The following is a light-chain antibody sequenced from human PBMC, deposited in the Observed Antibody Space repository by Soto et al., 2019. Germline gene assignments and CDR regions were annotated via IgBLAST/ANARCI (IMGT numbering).Light chain of an antibody. CDR1: QSVSNN. CDR2: GAS. V-gene: IGKV3-15*01. Sequence: EIVMTQSPATLSVSPGERATLSCRASQSVSNNLAWYQQKPGQAPRLLIYGASTRATGIPARFSGSGSGTEFTFTITSLQSEDFAVYYCQQYNNWPITFGPGTKVDIK. CDR3: QQYNNWPIT. J-gene: IGKJ3*01.